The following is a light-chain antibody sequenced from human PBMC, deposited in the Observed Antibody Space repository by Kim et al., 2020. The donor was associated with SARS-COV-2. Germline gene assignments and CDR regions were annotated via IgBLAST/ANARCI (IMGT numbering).Light chain of an antibody. J-gene: IGLJ7*01. CDR3: LLSYSGAWV. CDR1: TGPVTRSHN. Sequence: PGETVTLTGGPSTGPVTRSHNPYRIQQRPGQAPRTLISDTSDTHSRNPTRFSSSLHGDKAALTLSGAQPEDEADYYCLLSYSGAWVFGGGTQLTVL. V-gene: IGLV7-46*01. CDR2: DTS.